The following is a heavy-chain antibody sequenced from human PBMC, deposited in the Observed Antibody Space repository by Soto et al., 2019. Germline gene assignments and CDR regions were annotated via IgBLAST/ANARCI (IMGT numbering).Heavy chain of an antibody. Sequence: QVQLQESGPGLVKPSETLSLTCTVSGGSVSSGSYYWSWIRQPPGKGLEWIGYIYYSGSTNYNPSLKSRVTISVDTSKNQFSLKLSSVTAADTAVYYCARRGWLVGWFDPWGQGTLVTVSS. CDR2: IYYSGST. CDR1: GGSVSSGSYY. CDR3: ARRGWLVGWFDP. V-gene: IGHV4-61*01. J-gene: IGHJ5*02. D-gene: IGHD6-19*01.